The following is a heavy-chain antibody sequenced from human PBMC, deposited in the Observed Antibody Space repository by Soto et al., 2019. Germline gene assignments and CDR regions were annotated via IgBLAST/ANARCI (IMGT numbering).Heavy chain of an antibody. J-gene: IGHJ5*02. CDR3: AKHGRAAAMYNWFAP. CDR1: GFTFSSYA. CDR2: ISGSGGTT. D-gene: IGHD6-13*01. V-gene: IGHV3-23*01. Sequence: EVQLLESGGGLVQPGGSLRLSCTGSGFTFSSYAMNWVRQAPGKGLECVSTISGSGGTTYYADSVKGRFTISRDNSKNTLYLQMSRLRAEDTAVYYCAKHGRAAAMYNWFAPWGQGTLVNVSS.